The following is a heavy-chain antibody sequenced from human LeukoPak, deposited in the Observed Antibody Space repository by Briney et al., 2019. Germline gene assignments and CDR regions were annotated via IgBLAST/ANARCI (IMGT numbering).Heavy chain of an antibody. CDR2: IKQDGSEK. CDR3: ARFLAGSSWHDAFDI. CDR1: GFTFSSYW. J-gene: IGHJ3*02. Sequence: GGSLGLSCAASGFTFSSYWMSWVRQAPGKGLEWVANIKQDGSEKYYVDSVKGRFTISRDNAKNSLYLQMNSLRAEDTAVYYCARFLAGSSWHDAFDIWGQGTMVTVSS. D-gene: IGHD6-13*01. V-gene: IGHV3-7*01.